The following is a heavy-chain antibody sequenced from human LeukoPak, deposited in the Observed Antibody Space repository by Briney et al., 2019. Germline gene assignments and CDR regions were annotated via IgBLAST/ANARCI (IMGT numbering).Heavy chain of an antibody. CDR2: IYYSGST. CDR3: ARDYGGFFDY. J-gene: IGHJ4*02. CDR1: GGSISSGGYY. V-gene: IGHV4-31*03. D-gene: IGHD4-23*01. Sequence: SETLSLTCTVSGGSISSGGYYWSWIRQHPGKGLEWIGYIYYSGSTYYNPSLKSRVTISVDTSKNQFSLKLSSVTAADTAVYYCARDYGGFFDYWGQGTLVTVSS.